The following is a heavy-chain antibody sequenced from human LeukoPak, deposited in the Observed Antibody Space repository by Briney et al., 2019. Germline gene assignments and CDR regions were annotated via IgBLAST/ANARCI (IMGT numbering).Heavy chain of an antibody. CDR3: ARGIWSATRVDYYLDN. CDR1: GYTFSGYA. CDR2: INAGNGHT. V-gene: IGHV1-3*01. D-gene: IGHD5-24*01. Sequence: GAPVKVSCKASGYTFSGYAIHWVRQAPGQRFEWMGWINAGNGHTKYSQNFQGRVTITRDSSANIVYMDVSSLTSEDPAVYYCARGIWSATRVDYYLDNWGRGTLVTVSS. J-gene: IGHJ4*02.